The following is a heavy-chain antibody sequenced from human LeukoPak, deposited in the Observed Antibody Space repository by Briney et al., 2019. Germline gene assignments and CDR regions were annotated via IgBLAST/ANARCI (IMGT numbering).Heavy chain of an antibody. D-gene: IGHD6-19*01. CDR2: IYHSGST. Sequence: SETLSLTCTVSGYSISSGYYWGWIRQPPGKGLEWIGSIYHSGSTYYNPSLKSRVTISVDTSKNQFSLKLSSVTAADTAVYYCARVYSSGWYGDDYFDYWGQGTLVTVSS. CDR1: GYSISSGYY. J-gene: IGHJ4*02. V-gene: IGHV4-38-2*02. CDR3: ARVYSSGWYGDDYFDY.